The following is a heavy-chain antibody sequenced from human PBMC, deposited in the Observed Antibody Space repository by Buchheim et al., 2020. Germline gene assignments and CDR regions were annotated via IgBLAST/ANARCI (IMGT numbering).Heavy chain of an antibody. Sequence: EVHLVESGGGLVQPGGSLRLSCAASGFTFSTHWMHWGRQAPGKGLEWVANIKEDGSEKKYVGSVKGRFTISRDNAKNSLYLQMNNRSAEDTAVYYCVRGVPFGGDWGQGTL. V-gene: IGHV3-7*01. CDR2: IKEDGSEK. J-gene: IGHJ4*02. CDR1: GFTFSTHW. D-gene: IGHD3-10*01. CDR3: VRGVPFGGD.